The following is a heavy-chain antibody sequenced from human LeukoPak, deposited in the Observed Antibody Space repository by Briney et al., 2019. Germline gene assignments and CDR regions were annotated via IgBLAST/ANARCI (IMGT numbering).Heavy chain of an antibody. CDR1: GFTFSSYA. CDR2: VSGSGGFT. V-gene: IGHV3-23*01. D-gene: IGHD6-19*01. Sequence: GGSLRLSCAASGFTFSSYAMTWVRQTPGKGLEWVSGVSGSGGFTYYADSVEGRFTISRDKSKNTLYLQMNSLRVEDTAVYYCAKYPVPGRGQPPYYFDYWGQGTLVTVSS. J-gene: IGHJ4*02. CDR3: AKYPVPGRGQPPYYFDY.